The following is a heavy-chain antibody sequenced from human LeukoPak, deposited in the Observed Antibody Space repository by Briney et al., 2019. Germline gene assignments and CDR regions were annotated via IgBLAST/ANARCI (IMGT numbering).Heavy chain of an antibody. CDR1: GISISSRSYY. CDR3: ARDFDSSSWYYYMDV. V-gene: IGHV4-61*02. J-gene: IGHJ6*03. CDR2: IYTSGST. Sequence: PSETLSLTCTVSGISISSRSYYWSWIRQPAGKGLEWIGRIYTSGSTNYNPSLKSRVTMSVDTSKNQFSLKLSSVTAADTAVYYCARDFDSSSWYYYMDVWGKGTTVTISS. D-gene: IGHD6-13*01.